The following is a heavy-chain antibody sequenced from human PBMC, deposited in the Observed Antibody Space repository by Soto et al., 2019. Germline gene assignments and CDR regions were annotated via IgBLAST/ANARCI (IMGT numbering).Heavy chain of an antibody. CDR3: ARNRPGRGRNWFDP. J-gene: IGHJ5*02. D-gene: IGHD3-16*01. CDR2: MNPNSGNT. Sequence: ASVKVSCKASGYTFTSYDINWVRQATGQGLEWMGWMNPNSGNTGYAQKFQGRVTMTRNTSISTAYMELSSLRSEDTAVYYCARNRPGRGRNWFDPWGQGTLVTVSS. CDR1: GYTFTSYD. V-gene: IGHV1-8*01.